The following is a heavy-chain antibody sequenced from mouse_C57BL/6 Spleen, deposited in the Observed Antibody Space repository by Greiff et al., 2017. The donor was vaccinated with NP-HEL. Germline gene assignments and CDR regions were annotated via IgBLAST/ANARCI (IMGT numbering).Heavy chain of an antibody. CDR2: INPSNGGT. CDR1: GYTFTSYW. Sequence: QVQLQQPGTELVKPGASVKLSCKASGYTFTSYWMHWVKQRPGQGLEWIGNINPSNGGTNYNEKFKSKATLTVDKSTSTAYMQLSSLTSEDSAVYYCARNGYHHWYFDVWGTGTTVTVSS. V-gene: IGHV1-53*01. D-gene: IGHD2-2*01. J-gene: IGHJ1*03. CDR3: ARNGYHHWYFDV.